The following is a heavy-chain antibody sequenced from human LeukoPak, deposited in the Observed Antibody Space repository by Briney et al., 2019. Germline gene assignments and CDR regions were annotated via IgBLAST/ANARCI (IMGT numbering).Heavy chain of an antibody. Sequence: GASVKVSCKASGYTFTGYYMHWVRQAPGQGLEWMGWINPNSGGTNYAQKLQGRVTMTTDTSTSTAYMELSSLRSEDTAVYYCARDSGSSKITLYRRSTFDYWGQGTLVTVSS. CDR3: ARDSGSSKITLYRRSTFDY. CDR2: INPNSGGT. V-gene: IGHV1-2*02. D-gene: IGHD1-26*01. J-gene: IGHJ4*02. CDR1: GYTFTGYY.